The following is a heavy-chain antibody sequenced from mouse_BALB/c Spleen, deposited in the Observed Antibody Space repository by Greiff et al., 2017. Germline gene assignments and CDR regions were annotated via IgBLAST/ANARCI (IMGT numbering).Heavy chain of an antibody. V-gene: IGHV1-69*02. CDR3: ARRGNYYAMDY. Sequence: QVQLKQPGAELVKPGASVKLSCKASGYTFTSYWMHWVKQRPGQGLEWIGEIDPSDSYTNYNQKFKGKATLTVDKSSSTAYMQLSSLTSEDSAVYYCARRGNYYAMDYWGQGTSVTVSS. CDR2: IDPSDSYT. CDR1: GYTFTSYW. J-gene: IGHJ4*01.